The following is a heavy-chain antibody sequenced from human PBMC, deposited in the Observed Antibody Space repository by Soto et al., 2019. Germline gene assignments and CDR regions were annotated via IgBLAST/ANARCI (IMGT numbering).Heavy chain of an antibody. CDR1: GFTFSSYW. V-gene: IGHV3-74*01. Sequence: EVQLVESGGGLVQPGGSLRLSCAASGFTFSSYWMHWVRQAPGKGLVWVSRINSDGSSTSYADSVKGRFTISRDNAKNTLYLQMNSLRAEDTAVYYCARAGRAGAGPPFDPWGQGTLVTVSS. CDR3: ARAGRAGAGPPFDP. CDR2: INSDGSST. D-gene: IGHD6-19*01. J-gene: IGHJ5*02.